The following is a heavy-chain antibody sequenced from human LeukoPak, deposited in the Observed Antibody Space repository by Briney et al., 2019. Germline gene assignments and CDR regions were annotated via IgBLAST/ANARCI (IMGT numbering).Heavy chain of an antibody. CDR3: ARDSVAYCGGDCENFDY. D-gene: IGHD2-21*02. CDR2: ISTYNGKT. CDR1: GYTFTSYG. Sequence: ASVKVSCKASGYTFTSYGISWVRQAPGQGLEWVGGISTYNGKTNYAQKLQGRVTMTTDTSTSTAYMELRSLRSDDTAVYYCARDSVAYCGGDCENFDYWGQGNLVTVSS. J-gene: IGHJ4*02. V-gene: IGHV1-18*01.